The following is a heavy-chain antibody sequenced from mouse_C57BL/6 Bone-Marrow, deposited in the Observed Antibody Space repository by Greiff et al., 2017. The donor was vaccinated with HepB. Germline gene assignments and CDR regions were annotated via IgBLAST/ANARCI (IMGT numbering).Heavy chain of an antibody. CDR3: ARHEKAPLHYDYGFDY. V-gene: IGHV1-62-2*01. Sequence: QVQLKQSGAELVKPGASVKLSCKASGYTFTEYTIHWVKQRSGQGLEWIGWFYPGSGSIKYNEKFKDKATLTADKSSSTVYMELSRLTSEDSAVYFCARHEKAPLHYDYGFDYWGQGTTLTVSS. CDR1: GYTFTEYT. D-gene: IGHD2-4*01. CDR2: FYPGSGSI. J-gene: IGHJ2*01.